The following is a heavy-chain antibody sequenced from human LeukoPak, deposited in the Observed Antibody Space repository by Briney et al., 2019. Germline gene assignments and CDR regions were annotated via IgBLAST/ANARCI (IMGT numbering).Heavy chain of an antibody. D-gene: IGHD2-15*01. V-gene: IGHV4-31*03. CDR2: IYYSGST. CDR1: GGSISSGGYY. Sequence: SETLSLTCTVSGGSISSGGYYWSWIRQHPGKGLEWIGYIYYSGSTNYNPSLKSRVTISVDTSKNQFSLKLSSVTAADTAVYYCASRVVVDPSYSEYFQHWGQGTLVTVSS. J-gene: IGHJ1*01. CDR3: ASRVVVDPSYSEYFQH.